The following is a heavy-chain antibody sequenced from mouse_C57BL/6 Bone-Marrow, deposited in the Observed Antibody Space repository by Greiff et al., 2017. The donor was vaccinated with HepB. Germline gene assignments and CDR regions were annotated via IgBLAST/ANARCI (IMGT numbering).Heavy chain of an antibody. D-gene: IGHD2-12*01. Sequence: EVKLVESEGGLVLPGSSMKLSCTASGFTFSDYYMAWVRQGPEKGLEWVGNSNYDGSSTYYMETLKSRFIITRDNSKSILYLQMSSLKSEDTATYYCARSTYDSLDYGGQGTTITVTA. V-gene: IGHV5-16*01. CDR2: SNYDGSST. CDR1: GFTFSDYY. J-gene: IGHJ2*01. CDR3: ARSTYDSLDY.